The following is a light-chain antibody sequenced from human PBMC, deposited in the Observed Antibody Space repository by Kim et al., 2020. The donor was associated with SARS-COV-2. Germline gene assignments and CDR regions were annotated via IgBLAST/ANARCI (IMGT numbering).Light chain of an antibody. J-gene: IGKJ2*02. CDR2: GTS. CDR1: QSFGTN. CDR3: QQYNNWPLPCT. V-gene: IGKV3-15*01. Sequence: SPGQSATLSCRASQSFGTNLAWYQQKPGQAPRLLLYGTSIRATGIPARFSGSGSGTEFTLTISSLQSEDFAVYYCQQYNNWPLPCTFGQGTKLEI.